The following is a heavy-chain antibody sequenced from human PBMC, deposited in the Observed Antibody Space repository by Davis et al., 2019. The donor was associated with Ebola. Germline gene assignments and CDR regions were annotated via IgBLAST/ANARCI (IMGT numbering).Heavy chain of an antibody. Sequence: ASVKVSCKASGYIFDSYLIHWVRQAPGQRLEWMGWINAGTGHTKYSQKFQDRITFTRDPSASTASMELSSLRSEDTAVYYCARGRSLRFLEWLFSLDVWGQGTTVTVSS. V-gene: IGHV1-3*01. CDR2: INAGTGHT. J-gene: IGHJ6*02. CDR1: GYIFDSYL. D-gene: IGHD3-3*01. CDR3: ARGRSLRFLEWLFSLDV.